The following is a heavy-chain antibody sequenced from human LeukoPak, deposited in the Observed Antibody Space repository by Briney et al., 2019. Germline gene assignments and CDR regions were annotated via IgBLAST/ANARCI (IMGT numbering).Heavy chain of an antibody. J-gene: IGHJ4*02. CDR2: ISSGGGTI. CDR1: GFTFSDYY. CDR3: ARFIEYSSSFDY. D-gene: IGHD6-6*01. Sequence: GGSLRLSCAASGFTFSDYYMSWIRQASGKGLEWVSYISSGGGTIYYADSVKGRFTISRDNAKNSLYLQMNSLRAEDTAVFYCARFIEYSSSFDYWGQGTLVTVSS. V-gene: IGHV3-11*01.